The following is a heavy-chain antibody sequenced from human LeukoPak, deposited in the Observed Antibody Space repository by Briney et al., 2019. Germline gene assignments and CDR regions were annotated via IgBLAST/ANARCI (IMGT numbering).Heavy chain of an antibody. D-gene: IGHD3-3*01. Sequence: SETLSLTCTVSGGSISSSSYYWGWIRQPPGKGLVWIGSIYYSGSTYYNPSLKSRVTISVDTSKNQFSLKLSSVTAADTAVYYCARNYDFWSGLHAFDIWGQGTMVTVSS. CDR1: GGSISSSSYY. V-gene: IGHV4-39*01. CDR2: IYYSGST. CDR3: ARNYDFWSGLHAFDI. J-gene: IGHJ3*02.